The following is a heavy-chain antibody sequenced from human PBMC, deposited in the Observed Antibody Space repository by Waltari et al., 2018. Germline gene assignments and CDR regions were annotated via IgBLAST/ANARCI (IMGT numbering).Heavy chain of an antibody. D-gene: IGHD3-22*01. V-gene: IGHV3-7*01. CDR2: IMTDGSEE. CDR3: ARDQWFAFDI. J-gene: IGHJ3*02. Sequence: EVQLVESGGGLVQPGGSLRLSVAASGFTLSRYWMSWVRQAPGKGPEWVANIMTDGSEEYYVDSVRGRFTISRDNAKNSLYLQMNSLRPEDTAVYYCARDQWFAFDIWGHGTMVTVSS. CDR1: GFTLSRYW.